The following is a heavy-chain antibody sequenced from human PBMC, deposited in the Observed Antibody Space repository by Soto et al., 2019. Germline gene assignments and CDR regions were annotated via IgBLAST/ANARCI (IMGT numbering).Heavy chain of an antibody. Sequence: ASVKVSCKASGGTFSSYAISWVRQAPGQGLEWMGGIIPILGTANYAQKFQGRVTITADESTRTAYMELSSLRSEDTAVYYCERDWGLYHYDSSGSPKAYGMDVWGPGTTVTVSS. D-gene: IGHD3-22*01. CDR2: IIPILGTA. CDR3: ERDWGLYHYDSSGSPKAYGMDV. V-gene: IGHV1-69*13. CDR1: GGTFSSYA. J-gene: IGHJ6*02.